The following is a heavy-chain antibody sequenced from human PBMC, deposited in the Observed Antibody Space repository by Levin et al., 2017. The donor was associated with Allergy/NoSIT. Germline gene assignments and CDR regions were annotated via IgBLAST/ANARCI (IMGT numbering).Heavy chain of an antibody. J-gene: IGHJ6*03. CDR2: IYVTGST. Sequence: SQTLSLTCSVSGDSISRGFYYWSWIRQPAGEGLEWIGRIYVTGSTTYSPSLKSRVTISLDRSKDQVSLKINSVTAADTAVYYCARDLEGFSGYSPYCYMDVWGKGTTVTVSS. CDR1: GDSISRGFYY. CDR3: ARDLEGFSGYSPYCYMDV. V-gene: IGHV4-61*02. D-gene: IGHD5-12*01.